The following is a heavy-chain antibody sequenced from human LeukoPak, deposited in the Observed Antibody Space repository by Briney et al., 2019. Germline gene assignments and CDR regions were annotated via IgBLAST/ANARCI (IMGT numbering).Heavy chain of an antibody. J-gene: IGHJ4*02. Sequence: PGGSLRLSCAASGFTFSSYAMNWVRQAPGKGLEWVSTVSSSGGITYYADTVKGRFTISRDNSKNTLYLQMNSLRAEDTALYYCAKSSTTARAFDYWGQGTLVTISS. CDR3: AKSSTTARAFDY. CDR1: GFTFSSYA. CDR2: VSSSGGIT. D-gene: IGHD2/OR15-2a*01. V-gene: IGHV3-23*01.